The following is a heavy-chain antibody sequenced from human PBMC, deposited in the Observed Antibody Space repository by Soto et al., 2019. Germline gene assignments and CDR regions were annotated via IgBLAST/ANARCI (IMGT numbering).Heavy chain of an antibody. V-gene: IGHV1-3*01. D-gene: IGHD2-8*01. CDR3: ASERPMYP. CDR1: GYSFSDYA. Sequence: QVQLVQSGAEVKKPGASVKVSCKTSGYSFSDYAMHWLRQAPGQRPEWMGWITGGRGNTKYSQKFQGSVTITRDTSASTAYMELPGLTSADTAVYVCASERPMYPWGQGTLVTVSS. CDR2: ITGGRGNT. J-gene: IGHJ5*02.